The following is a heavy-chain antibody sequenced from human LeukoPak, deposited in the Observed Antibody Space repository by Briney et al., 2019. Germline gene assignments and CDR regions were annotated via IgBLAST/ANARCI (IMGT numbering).Heavy chain of an antibody. CDR3: AKNRVSIAAALDY. J-gene: IGHJ4*02. D-gene: IGHD6-13*01. Sequence: GGSQRLSCAASGFTFSSYGMHWVRQAPGKGLEWVAFIRYDGSNKYYADSVKGRFTISRDNSKNTLYLQMNSLRAEDTAVYYCAKNRVSIAAALDYWGQGTLVTVSS. CDR1: GFTFSSYG. V-gene: IGHV3-30*02. CDR2: IRYDGSNK.